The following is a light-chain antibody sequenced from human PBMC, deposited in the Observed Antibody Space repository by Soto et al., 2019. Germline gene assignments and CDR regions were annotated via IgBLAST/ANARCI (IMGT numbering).Light chain of an antibody. J-gene: IGLJ1*01. CDR2: DVS. V-gene: IGLV2-14*01. CDR1: SSDVGTYNY. Sequence: QSALTQPASVSGSPGQSITISCTGTSSDVGTYNYVSWYQQYPGKAPKLMIYDVSNRPSGVSNRFSGSKSGNTASLTISGLQAEDEAGYYCSSYTGSSTYVFGTGTKLTVL. CDR3: SSYTGSSTYV.